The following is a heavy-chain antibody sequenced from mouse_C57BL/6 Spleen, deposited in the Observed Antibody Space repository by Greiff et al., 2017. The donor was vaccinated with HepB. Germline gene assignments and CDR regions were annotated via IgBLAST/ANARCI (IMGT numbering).Heavy chain of an antibody. J-gene: IGHJ2*01. Sequence: QVQLQQSGPELVKPGASVKISCKASGYAFSSSWMNWVKQRPGKGLEWIGRIYPGDGDTNYNGKFKGKATLTADKSSSTAYIQLSSLTSEDSAVYFCASYYDYDGFDYWGQGTTLTVSS. CDR2: IYPGDGDT. D-gene: IGHD2-4*01. CDR1: GYAFSSSW. CDR3: ASYYDYDGFDY. V-gene: IGHV1-82*01.